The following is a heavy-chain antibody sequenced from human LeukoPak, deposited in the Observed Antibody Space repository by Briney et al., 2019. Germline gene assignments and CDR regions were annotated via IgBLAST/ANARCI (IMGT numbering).Heavy chain of an antibody. CDR1: GYTFTGYG. Sequence: ASVKVSCKASGYTFTGYGIRWVRQAPGQGLEWMGWISAYNGNTNYAQKLQGRVTMTTDTSTSTAYMELRSLRSDDTAVYYCARDRYGDYLPLYYYGMDVWGKGTTVTVSS. CDR3: ARDRYGDYLPLYYYGMDV. D-gene: IGHD4-17*01. J-gene: IGHJ6*04. CDR2: ISAYNGNT. V-gene: IGHV1-18*04.